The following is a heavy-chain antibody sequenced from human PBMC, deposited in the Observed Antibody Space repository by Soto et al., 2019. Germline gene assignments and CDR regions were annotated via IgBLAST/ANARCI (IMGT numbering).Heavy chain of an antibody. V-gene: IGHV4-4*02. Sequence: QLQESGPGLLKPSGTLSLTCDVSGGSISTPYWWTWVRQSPGKGLEWIGQMYHFGTTNYNPSLKSRLPTSIDKSKNQFSLNLNSVTAADTAVYFCARGGGYQGTYFDYWGQGILVTVSS. D-gene: IGHD3-22*01. CDR1: GGSISTPYW. CDR2: MYHFGTT. CDR3: ARGGGYQGTYFDY. J-gene: IGHJ4*02.